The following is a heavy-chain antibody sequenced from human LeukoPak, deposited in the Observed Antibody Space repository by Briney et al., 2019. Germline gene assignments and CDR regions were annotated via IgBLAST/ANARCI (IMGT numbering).Heavy chain of an antibody. V-gene: IGHV3-30-3*01. CDR3: ARCSGYCSEGFDY. CDR1: GFTFRSYA. D-gene: IGHD2-15*01. J-gene: IGHJ4*02. Sequence: GGSLRLSCAACGFTFRSYAMHWVRQAPGKGVEGGAVISYDGSNKYYADSVKGPFTISRDNSKNTLYLQMNSLRAEDTAVYYCARCSGYCSEGFDYWGQGTLVTVSS. CDR2: ISYDGSNK.